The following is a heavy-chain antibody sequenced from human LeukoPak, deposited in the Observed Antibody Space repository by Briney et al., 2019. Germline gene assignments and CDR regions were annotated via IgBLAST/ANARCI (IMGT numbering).Heavy chain of an antibody. CDR2: IYYSGST. D-gene: IGHD3-9*01. V-gene: IGHV4-59*01. Sequence: SETLSLTCTVSGGSISSYYWSWIRQPPGKGLEGIGYIYYSGSTNYNPSLKSRVTISVDTSKNQFSLKLSSVTAADTAVYYCARGLVLRYFDYWGQGTLVTVSS. J-gene: IGHJ4*02. CDR1: GGSISSYY. CDR3: ARGLVLRYFDY.